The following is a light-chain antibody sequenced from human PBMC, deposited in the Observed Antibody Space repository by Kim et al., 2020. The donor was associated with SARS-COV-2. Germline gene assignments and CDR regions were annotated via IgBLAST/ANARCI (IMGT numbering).Light chain of an antibody. CDR1: NIGSKS. CDR2: YDS. CDR3: QVWDSSSDHPYVV. Sequence: GKTARITCGGNNIGSKSVHWYQQKPSQAPVLVIYYDSDRPSGIPERFSGSNSGNTATLTISRVEAGDEADYYCQVWDSSSDHPYVVFGGGTQLTVL. J-gene: IGLJ2*01. V-gene: IGLV3-21*04.